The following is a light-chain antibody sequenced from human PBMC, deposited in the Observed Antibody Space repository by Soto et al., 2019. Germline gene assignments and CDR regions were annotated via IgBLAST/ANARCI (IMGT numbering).Light chain of an antibody. Sequence: QSVLTQPPSVSAAPGQKVTISCSGSSSNIGDNYVSWYKQFPGSAPKVVIYDNNNRPSGIPDRFSGSKSGTSATLGITGLKTGDEADYYCGTWDSSLRVGVFGGGIKLTVL. V-gene: IGLV1-51*01. CDR3: GTWDSSLRVGV. CDR2: DNN. J-gene: IGLJ2*01. CDR1: SSNIGDNY.